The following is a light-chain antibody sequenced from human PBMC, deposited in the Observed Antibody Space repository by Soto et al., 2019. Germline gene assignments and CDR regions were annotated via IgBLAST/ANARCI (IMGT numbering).Light chain of an antibody. J-gene: IGLJ3*02. CDR3: SSYAGSNNLV. CDR2: SNN. CDR1: SSNIGTNY. Sequence: QSVLTQPPSASGTPGQRVTISCSGSSSNIGTNYVYWYQQLPGTAPKLLIYSNNQRPSGVPDRFSGSKSGNTASLIVSGLQAEDEADYYCSSYAGSNNLVFAGGTKLTVL. V-gene: IGLV1-47*02.